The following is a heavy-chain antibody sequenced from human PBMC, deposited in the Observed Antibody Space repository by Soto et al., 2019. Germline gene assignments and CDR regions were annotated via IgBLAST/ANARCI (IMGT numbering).Heavy chain of an antibody. CDR1: GYGFTSYW. Sequence: GESLKISCMGSGYGFTSYWISWVRQMPGKGLEWMGRIDPSDSYTNYSPSFQGHVTISADKSISTAYLQWSSLKASDTAMYYCARHDEVGATTIYYYYGMAVWGQGPTVTVSS. V-gene: IGHV5-10-1*01. J-gene: IGHJ6*02. CDR2: IDPSDSYT. D-gene: IGHD1-26*01. CDR3: ARHDEVGATTIYYYYGMAV.